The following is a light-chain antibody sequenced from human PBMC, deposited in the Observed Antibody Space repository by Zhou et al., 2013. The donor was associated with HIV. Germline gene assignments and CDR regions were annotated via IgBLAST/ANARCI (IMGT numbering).Light chain of an antibody. V-gene: IGKV1-33*01. CDR1: QGISKW. CDR2: DAT. CDR3: QHYDGLPR. Sequence: DIQMTQSPSSVSASVGDRITITCRASQGISKWLAWYQQKPGKAPKLLIYDATNLQTGVPSRFSGSGSGTDFTLTISSLQPEDIATYYCQHYDGLPRFGHGTRLESK. J-gene: IGKJ5*01.